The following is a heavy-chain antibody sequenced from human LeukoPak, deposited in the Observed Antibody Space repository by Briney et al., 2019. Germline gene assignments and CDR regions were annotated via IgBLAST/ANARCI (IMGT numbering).Heavy chain of an antibody. J-gene: IGHJ6*03. CDR1: GYTFTSYA. CDR2: INTNTGNP. D-gene: IGHD3-10*01. CDR3: ARGRGASRGVMYDYYYYMDV. Sequence: ASVKVSCKSSGYTFTSYAMNWVRQAPGQGLEWMGWINTNTGNPTYAQGFTGRFVFSLDTSVSTAYLQISSLKAEDTAVYYCARGRGASRGVMYDYYYYMDVWGKGTTVTVSS. V-gene: IGHV7-4-1*02.